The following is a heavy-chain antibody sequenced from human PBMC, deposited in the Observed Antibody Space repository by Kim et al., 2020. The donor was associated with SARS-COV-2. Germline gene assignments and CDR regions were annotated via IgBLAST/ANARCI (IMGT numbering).Heavy chain of an antibody. D-gene: IGHD3-3*01. V-gene: IGHV1-69*04. CDR3: ARDLNYDFWSGWGY. J-gene: IGHJ4*02. Sequence: AQKFQGRVTITADKSTSTAYMELSSLRSEDTAVYYCARDLNYDFWSGWGYWGQGTLVTVSS.